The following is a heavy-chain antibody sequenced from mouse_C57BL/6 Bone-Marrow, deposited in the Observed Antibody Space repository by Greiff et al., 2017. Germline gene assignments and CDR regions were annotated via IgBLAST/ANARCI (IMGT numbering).Heavy chain of an antibody. V-gene: IGHV5-12*01. CDR2: ISNGGGST. D-gene: IGHD4-1*01. CDR3: ARPGTGGAWFAY. J-gene: IGHJ3*01. CDR1: GFTFSDYY. Sequence: EVKLVESGGGLVQPGGSLKLSCAASGFTFSDYYMYWVRQTPEKRLEWVAYISNGGGSTYYPDTVKGRFTISRDNAKNTLYLQMSRLKSEDTAMYYCARPGTGGAWFAYWGQGTLVTVSA.